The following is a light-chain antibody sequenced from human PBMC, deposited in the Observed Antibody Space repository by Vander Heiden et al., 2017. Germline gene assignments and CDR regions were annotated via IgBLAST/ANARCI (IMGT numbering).Light chain of an antibody. CDR2: SNT. J-gene: IGLJ2*01. CDR1: SSNIGAGYV. CDR3: QSYDSSLSGSKV. V-gene: IGLV1-40*01. Sequence: QSVLTQPPSGSGAPELWVTISCARSSSNIGAGYVVHWYQQLPGTAPILLNYSNTNRPSGVPDRFSGSKSGTSASLAITGLKAEDEAYYYCQSYDSSLSGSKVFGGGTKLTVL.